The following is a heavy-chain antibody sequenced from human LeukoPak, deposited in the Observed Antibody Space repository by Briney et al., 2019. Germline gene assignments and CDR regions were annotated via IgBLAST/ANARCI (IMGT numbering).Heavy chain of an antibody. CDR1: GGTFSSYA. CDR2: IIPVFGTS. D-gene: IGHD6-13*01. V-gene: IGHV1-69*13. CDR3: ARGQQPSSYNWFDP. J-gene: IGHJ5*02. Sequence: SVKVSCKASGGTFSSYAISWVRQAPGQGLEWMGGIIPVFGTSNYAQKFQGRVTITADESTRTAYMELSSLRSEDTAVYYCARGQQPSSYNWFDPWGQGTLVTVSS.